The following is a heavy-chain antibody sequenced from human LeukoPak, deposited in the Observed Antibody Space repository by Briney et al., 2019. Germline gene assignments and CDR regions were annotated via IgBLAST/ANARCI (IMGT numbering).Heavy chain of an antibody. CDR1: GYTFTSYA. J-gene: IGHJ3*02. V-gene: IGHV1-69*06. D-gene: IGHD3-22*01. CDR2: IIPIFGTA. Sequence: GASVKVSCKASGYTFTSYAMNWVRQAPGQGLEWMGGIIPIFGTANYAQKFQGRVTITADKSTSTAYMELSSLRSEDTAVYYCARGYDSSGIDAFDIWGQGTMVTVSS. CDR3: ARGYDSSGIDAFDI.